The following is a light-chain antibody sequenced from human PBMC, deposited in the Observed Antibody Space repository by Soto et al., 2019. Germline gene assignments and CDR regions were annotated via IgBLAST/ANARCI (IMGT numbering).Light chain of an antibody. J-gene: IGLJ2*01. CDR1: SGSIASNY. CDR3: QSYDSNNVL. V-gene: IGLV6-57*04. CDR2: EDN. Sequence: NFMLTQPHSASESPGKTVTISCTRSSGSIASNYVQWYQQRPGSAPTTVIYEDNQRPSGVPDRFSGSIDSSSNSASLTISGLKTEDEADYYCQSYDSNNVLFGGGTKLTVL.